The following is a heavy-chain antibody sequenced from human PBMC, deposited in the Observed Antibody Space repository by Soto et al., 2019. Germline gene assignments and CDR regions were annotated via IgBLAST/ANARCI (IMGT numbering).Heavy chain of an antibody. CDR3: ATDRDRPQLGGNYYYILDV. D-gene: IGHD3-3*02. J-gene: IGHJ6*02. CDR1: GGTFSNSA. Sequence: QVQLEQSGAEVKKPGSSVKVSCKASGGTFSNSAISWVRQAPGQGLEWMGGIIPIFRTPDYAQKFQGRVTVTADESTSTAYMELSGLRSGDTAVYFCATDRDRPQLGGNYYYILDVWGQGTTVTVSS. CDR2: IIPIFRTP. V-gene: IGHV1-69*12.